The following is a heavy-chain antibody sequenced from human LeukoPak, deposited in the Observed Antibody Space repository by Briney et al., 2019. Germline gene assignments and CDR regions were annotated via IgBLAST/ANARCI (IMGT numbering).Heavy chain of an antibody. CDR1: GGSISSYY. J-gene: IGHJ4*02. CDR3: ARDYYAKVDY. Sequence: SETLSLTCTVSGGSISSYYWSWIRQPPGKGLEWIGEINHSGSTNYNPSLKSRVTISVDTSKNQFSLKLSSVTAADTAVYYCARDYYAKVDYWGQGTLVTVSS. V-gene: IGHV4-34*01. D-gene: IGHD3-10*01. CDR2: INHSGST.